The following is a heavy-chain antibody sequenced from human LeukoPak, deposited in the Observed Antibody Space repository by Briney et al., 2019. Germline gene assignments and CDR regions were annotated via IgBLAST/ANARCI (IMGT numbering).Heavy chain of an antibody. CDR1: GFTFSLYG. J-gene: IGHJ4*02. V-gene: IGHV3-7*01. CDR3: ARSGQGTSPY. D-gene: IGHD1-7*01. Sequence: GGSLRLSCAASGFTFSLYGMSWVRQAPGQGLEWVGDINAIGSEKYYVDSVKGRVTISRDNAKNSLYLQMNSPRVEDTAVYYCARSGQGTSPYWGQGTLVTVSS. CDR2: INAIGSEK.